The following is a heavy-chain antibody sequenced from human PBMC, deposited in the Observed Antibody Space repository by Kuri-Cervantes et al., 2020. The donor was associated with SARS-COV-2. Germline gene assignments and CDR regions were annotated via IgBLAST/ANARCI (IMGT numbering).Heavy chain of an antibody. CDR1: GFTFSSYA. D-gene: IGHD1-26*01. CDR2: ISYDGSNK. Sequence: GGSLRLSCAASGFTFSSYAMHWVRQAPGKGLEWVAVISYDGSNKYYADSVKGRFTISRDNSKNTLYLQMNSLGAEDTAVYYCASEEVGATIDYWGQGTLVTVSS. J-gene: IGHJ4*02. V-gene: IGHV3-30-3*01. CDR3: ASEEVGATIDY.